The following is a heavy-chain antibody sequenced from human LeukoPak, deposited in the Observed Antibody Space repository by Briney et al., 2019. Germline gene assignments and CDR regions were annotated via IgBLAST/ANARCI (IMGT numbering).Heavy chain of an antibody. CDR3: ARMSDYYGSGSQYFDY. CDR2: INWNGGST. J-gene: IGHJ4*02. Sequence: GGSLRLSCAASGFTFDDYGMSWVRQAPGKGLEWVSGINWNGGSTGYADSVKGRFTISRDNAKNSLYLQMNSLRAEDTALYYCARMSDYYGSGSQYFDYWGQGTLVAVSS. V-gene: IGHV3-20*04. D-gene: IGHD3-10*01. CDR1: GFTFDDYG.